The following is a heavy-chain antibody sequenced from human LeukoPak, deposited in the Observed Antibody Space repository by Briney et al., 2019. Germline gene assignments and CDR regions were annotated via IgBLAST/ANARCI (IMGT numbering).Heavy chain of an antibody. CDR2: IYSGGST. CDR1: GFTFSSYA. D-gene: IGHD3-22*01. CDR3: ARVLADSSGYDY. V-gene: IGHV3-53*01. Sequence: SGVSLRLSCAASGFTFSSYAMSWVRQAPGEGLEWVSVIYSGGSTYYADSVKGRFTISRDNSKNTLYLQMNSLRAEDTAVYYCARVLADSSGYDYWGQGTLVTVSS. J-gene: IGHJ4*02.